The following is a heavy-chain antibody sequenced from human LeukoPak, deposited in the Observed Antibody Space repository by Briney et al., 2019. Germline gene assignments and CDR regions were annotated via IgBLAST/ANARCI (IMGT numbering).Heavy chain of an antibody. J-gene: IGHJ4*02. Sequence: GGSLRLSCAAFGFIVSSNYMTWVRQAPGKGLKWVSVIYSGGTTYYADSVKGRFTISRDNSKNTLYLQMNSLRAEDTAVYYCARAVKPPLVGIVLYPYYFDSWGQGTLVTVSS. CDR2: IYSGGTT. V-gene: IGHV3-53*01. CDR1: GFIVSSNY. CDR3: ARAVKPPLVGIVLYPYYFDS. D-gene: IGHD2-8*01.